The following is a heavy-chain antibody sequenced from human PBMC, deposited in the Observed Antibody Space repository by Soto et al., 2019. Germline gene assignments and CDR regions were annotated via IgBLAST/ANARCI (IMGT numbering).Heavy chain of an antibody. V-gene: IGHV3-74*01. D-gene: IGHD6-19*01. CDR2: INVDGSTT. J-gene: IGHJ4*02. CDR1: VFTFSNYW. Sequence: GWSLRLACAASVFTFSNYWMHWVRQAQGKGLVWVSRINVDGSTTNYANSVKGRFTISRDSAKNTLYLQMNSLRDEDTAVYYCARGPSGWLGFDYWGQGTLVTVSS. CDR3: ARGPSGWLGFDY.